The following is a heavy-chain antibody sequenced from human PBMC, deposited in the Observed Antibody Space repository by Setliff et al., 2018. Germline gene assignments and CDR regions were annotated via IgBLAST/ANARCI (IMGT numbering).Heavy chain of an antibody. CDR1: GFSFSDYS. Sequence: PGGSLRLSCAASGFSFSDYSMNWVRQAPGKGLEWVSSISSSSTYIFYAESVRGRSTVSRDNAKNSLYLQMNSLRAEDTAVYYCARDLIRGAPNWFDPWGQGTLVTVSS. D-gene: IGHD3-10*01. J-gene: IGHJ5*02. CDR2: ISSSSTYI. CDR3: ARDLIRGAPNWFDP. V-gene: IGHV3-21*01.